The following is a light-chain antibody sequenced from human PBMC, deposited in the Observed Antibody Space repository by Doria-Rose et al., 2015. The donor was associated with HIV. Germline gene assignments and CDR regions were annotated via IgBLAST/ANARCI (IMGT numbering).Light chain of an antibody. Sequence: TQSPETLSVSPGESATLSCRASQSVGTDLAWYQHKPGQAPRLLIWGASTRASGIPARFSGSGSGTESTLTISSLQSEDFAIYFCHQYNNWPTFGQGTRLDIK. CDR1: QSVGTD. V-gene: IGKV3-15*01. CDR2: GAS. CDR3: HQYNNWPT. J-gene: IGKJ5*01.